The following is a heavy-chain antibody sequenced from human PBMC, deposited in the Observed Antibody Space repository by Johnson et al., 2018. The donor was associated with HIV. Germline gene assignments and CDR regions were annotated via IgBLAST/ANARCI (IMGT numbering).Heavy chain of an antibody. Sequence: VQLVESWGGLVQPGGSLRLSCAASGFTFSNYWMSWVRQTPGKGLEWVANIKQDGSEKYYMDSVKGRFTISRDNSKNTLYLQMNSLRAEDTAVYYCVSDRGTMLLDGAFDIWGQGTMVTVSS. CDR3: VSDRGTMLLDGAFDI. CDR2: IKQDGSEK. CDR1: GFTFSNYW. D-gene: IGHD3-10*01. V-gene: IGHV3-7*04. J-gene: IGHJ3*02.